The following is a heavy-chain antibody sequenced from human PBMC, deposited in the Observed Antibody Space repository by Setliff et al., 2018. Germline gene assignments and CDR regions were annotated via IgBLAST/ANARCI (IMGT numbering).Heavy chain of an antibody. D-gene: IGHD2-8*01. CDR3: ARLVRYCSTRTCQRASGDEY. Sequence: ASVKVSCKTSGYTFTNYGINWVRQAPGQGLEWMGWINNYSFKTNSPQKFLDRLTMTTDTSTTTAYMELRSLTSGDTAIYYCARLVRYCSTRTCQRASGDEYLGQGTLVTVSS. V-gene: IGHV1-18*01. CDR2: INNYSFKT. CDR1: GYTFTNYG. J-gene: IGHJ4*02.